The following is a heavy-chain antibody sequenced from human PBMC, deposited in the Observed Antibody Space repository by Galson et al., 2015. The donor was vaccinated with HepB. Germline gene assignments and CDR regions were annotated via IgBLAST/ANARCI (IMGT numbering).Heavy chain of an antibody. V-gene: IGHV1-69*13. CDR2: IIPLFRSV. CDR1: GVTFSRYS. D-gene: IGHD3-22*01. J-gene: IGHJ4*02. Sequence: SVKVSCKASGVTFSRYSFSWLRQTPGQGPEWMGGIIPLFRSVNYAQNFQGRVTITADESTSTTYMELTSLRSEDTALYYCARQYDSSGYYAYWGQGTLVTVSS. CDR3: ARQYDSSGYYAY.